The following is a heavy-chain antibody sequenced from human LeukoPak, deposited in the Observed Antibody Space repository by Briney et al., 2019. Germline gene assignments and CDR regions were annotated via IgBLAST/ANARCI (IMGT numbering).Heavy chain of an antibody. J-gene: IGHJ4*02. Sequence: PSETLSLTCAVYGGSFSGFYWSWIRQPPGNGLEWIAEINHSGSTNYNPSLKSRVTISVDTSKNQFSLKLSSVTAADTAVYYCAREDCSGGTCYYFDYWGQGTLVTVSS. D-gene: IGHD2-15*01. CDR1: GGSFSGFY. CDR2: INHSGST. V-gene: IGHV4-34*01. CDR3: AREDCSGGTCYYFDY.